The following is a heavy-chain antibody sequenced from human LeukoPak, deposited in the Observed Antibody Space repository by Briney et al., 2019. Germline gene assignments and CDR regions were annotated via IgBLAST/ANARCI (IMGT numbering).Heavy chain of an antibody. J-gene: IGHJ4*02. CDR1: GGPMRSGGHY. Sequence: SQTLSLTCSVSGGPMRSGGHYWICIRPPPGKALEGCGCIYYCGATSYNPSLNSRVSILLDAPKNQFSLKLTSVVAADTAVYYCVRVINRNGDLFEYWGPGTLVTVSS. V-gene: IGHV4-31*03. CDR3: VRVINRNGDLFEY. CDR2: IYYCGAT. D-gene: IGHD2-21*02.